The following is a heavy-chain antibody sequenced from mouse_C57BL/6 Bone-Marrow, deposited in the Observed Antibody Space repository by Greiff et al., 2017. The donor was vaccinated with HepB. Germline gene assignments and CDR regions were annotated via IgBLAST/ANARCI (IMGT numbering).Heavy chain of an antibody. CDR2: FNPSTGDT. CDR3: ARKGKRTARATIYAMDY. CDR1: GYSFTGYS. Sequence: VQLQQSGPELVKPGASVKISCKASGYSFTGYSMNWVKQSPEKSLEWIGEFNPSTGDTTYNQKFKAKATLTVEKSSSTAYMQLKSLTSEDSAVYYCARKGKRTARATIYAMDYWGQGTSVTVSS. D-gene: IGHD3-2*01. V-gene: IGHV1-42*01. J-gene: IGHJ4*01.